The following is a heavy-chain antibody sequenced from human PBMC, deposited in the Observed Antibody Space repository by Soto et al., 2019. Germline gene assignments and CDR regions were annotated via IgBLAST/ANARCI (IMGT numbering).Heavy chain of an antibody. Sequence: ASVKVSCKASGVPFSSYAINWVRQAPGQGLEWMGGIIPIFGTANYAQRFQGRVTITADESTSTAYMELSSLTSEDTAMYYCARGSHSPGIAVAGYYFWGQGTLVTVSS. CDR3: ARGSHSPGIAVAGYYF. J-gene: IGHJ4*02. CDR2: IIPIFGTA. V-gene: IGHV1-69*13. D-gene: IGHD6-19*01. CDR1: GVPFSSYA.